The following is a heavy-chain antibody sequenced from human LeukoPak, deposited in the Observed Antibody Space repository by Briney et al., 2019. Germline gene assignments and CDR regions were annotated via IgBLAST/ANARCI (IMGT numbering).Heavy chain of an antibody. CDR3: ANGPRYNILTGFYKVRSHLDY. V-gene: IGHV3-30*02. J-gene: IGHJ4*02. CDR1: GFTFSNYG. CDR2: MRYDGSNT. D-gene: IGHD3-9*01. Sequence: GGSLRLSCAASGFTFSNYGMHWVRQAPGKGLEWLAFMRYDGSNTHYADSVKGRFTISRDNSKNTLFLQMNSLRSEDTALYHCANGPRYNILTGFYKVRSHLDYWGQGTLVTVSS.